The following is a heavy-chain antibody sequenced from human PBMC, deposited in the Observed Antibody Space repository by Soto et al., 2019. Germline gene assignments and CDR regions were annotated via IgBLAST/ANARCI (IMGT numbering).Heavy chain of an antibody. CDR2: ISAYNGNT. CDR1: GYTFTSYG. D-gene: IGHD3-22*01. CDR3: ARGYYYDSSGYYPEFDP. J-gene: IGHJ5*02. V-gene: IGHV1-18*01. Sequence: QVQLVQSGAEVKKPGASVKVSCKASGYTFTSYGISWVRQAPGQGLEWMGWISAYNGNTNDAQKLQGRVTMTTDTSTSTAYMELRSLRSDDTAVYYCARGYYYDSSGYYPEFDPWGQGTLVTVSS.